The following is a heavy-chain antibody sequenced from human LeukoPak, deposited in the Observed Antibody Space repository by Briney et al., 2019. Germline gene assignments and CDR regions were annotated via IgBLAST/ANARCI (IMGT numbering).Heavy chain of an antibody. V-gene: IGHV3-9*01. CDR2: ISWNSGSI. D-gene: IGHD2-2*02. CDR3: ATDGSLGYCSSTSCYNSDSYYYYMDV. Sequence: GGSLRLSCAASGFTFDDYAMHWVRQAPGKGLEWVSGISWNSGSIGYADSVKGRFTISRDNSKNTMYLQMNSLRAEDTAVYYCATDGSLGYCSSTSCYNSDSYYYYMDVWGKGTTVTVSS. CDR1: GFTFDDYA. J-gene: IGHJ6*03.